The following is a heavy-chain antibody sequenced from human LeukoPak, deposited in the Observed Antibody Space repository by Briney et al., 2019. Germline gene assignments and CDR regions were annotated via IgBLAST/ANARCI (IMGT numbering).Heavy chain of an antibody. CDR3: AKPRGVRGVVYPFDY. CDR1: GFTFSSYG. CDR2: ISSSSSLI. J-gene: IGHJ4*02. D-gene: IGHD3-10*01. V-gene: IGHV3-48*01. Sequence: PGGSLRLSCAASGFTFSSYGMNWVRQAPGKGLEWVSYISSSSSLIHYADSVKGRFTISRDNSKNTLYLQMNSLRAEDTAVYYCAKPRGVRGVVYPFDYWGQGTLVTVSS.